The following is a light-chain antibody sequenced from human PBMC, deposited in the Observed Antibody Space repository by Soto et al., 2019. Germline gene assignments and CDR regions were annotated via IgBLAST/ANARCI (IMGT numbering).Light chain of an antibody. Sequence: EIVLTQSPGTLSLSPGERSTLSFMSSQSVSSSYLAWYQQKPGQAPRLLIYGAPSRATGIPDRFSGSGSGTDFTLTISRLEPEDFAVYYCQQYGSSRWTFGQGTKVDIK. J-gene: IGKJ1*01. CDR2: GAP. CDR1: QSVSSSY. V-gene: IGKV3-20*01. CDR3: QQYGSSRWT.